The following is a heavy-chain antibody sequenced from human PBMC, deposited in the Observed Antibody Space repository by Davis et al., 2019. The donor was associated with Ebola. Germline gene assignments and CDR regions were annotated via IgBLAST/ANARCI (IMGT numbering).Heavy chain of an antibody. Sequence: GGSLRLSCAASGFTFNSYGMHWVRQAPGKGLEWVAMISPDGDTENYADSVKGRFTVSRDNSKNTLYLEMKSLRPDDTAMFYCARDQGSAMLYWWGHGTLVTVSS. CDR1: GFTFNSYG. CDR2: ISPDGDTE. J-gene: IGHJ4*01. CDR3: ARDQGSAMLYW. D-gene: IGHD2-8*01. V-gene: IGHV3-30*03.